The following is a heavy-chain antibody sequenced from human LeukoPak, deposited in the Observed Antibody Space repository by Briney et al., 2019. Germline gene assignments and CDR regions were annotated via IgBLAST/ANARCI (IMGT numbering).Heavy chain of an antibody. CDR2: ISWNSGSI. CDR3: AKACGGDCYRFDY. Sequence: GGSLRLSCAASGFTFSSYAMSWVRQAPGKGLEWVSGISWNSGSIGYADSVKGRFTISRDNAKNSLYLQMNSLRAEDTALYYCAKACGGDCYRFDYWGQGTLVTVSS. J-gene: IGHJ4*02. V-gene: IGHV3-9*01. D-gene: IGHD2-21*02. CDR1: GFTFSSYA.